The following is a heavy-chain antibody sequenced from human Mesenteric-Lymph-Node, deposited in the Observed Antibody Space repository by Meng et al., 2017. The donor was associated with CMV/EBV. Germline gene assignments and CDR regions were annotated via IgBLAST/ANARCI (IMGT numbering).Heavy chain of an antibody. CDR1: GYTFAGYY. V-gene: IGHV1-46*01. CDR2: FDPRGDST. Sequence: QVQLVQSGAEVKKPGASVKVSCKASGYTFAGYYMHWVRQAPGQGLEWMGIFDPRGDSTNYAQKFQGRLFLSEDRSTTTMYMELSSLRSEDTAVYYCARDDSHWSKDFWGQGTLVTVSS. D-gene: IGHD4-11*01. CDR3: ARDDSHWSKDF. J-gene: IGHJ4*02.